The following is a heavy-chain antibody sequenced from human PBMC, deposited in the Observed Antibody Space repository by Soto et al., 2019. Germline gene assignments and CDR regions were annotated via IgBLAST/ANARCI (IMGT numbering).Heavy chain of an antibody. Sequence: SETLSLTCTVSGGSISSYYWSWIRQPPGKGLEWIGYIYYSGSTNYNPSLKSRVTISVDTSKNQFSLKLSSVTAADTAVYYCARDLSVANRPAYYFDYRGQGTLVNVSS. CDR2: IYYSGST. J-gene: IGHJ4*02. V-gene: IGHV4-59*01. CDR3: ARDLSVANRPAYYFDY. CDR1: GGSISSYY. D-gene: IGHD2-15*01.